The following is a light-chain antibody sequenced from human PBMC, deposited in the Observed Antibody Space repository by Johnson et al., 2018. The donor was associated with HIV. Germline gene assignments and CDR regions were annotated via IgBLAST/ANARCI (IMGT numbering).Light chain of an antibody. Sequence: QSVLTQPPSVSAAPGQKVTISCSGTSSNIGNHYVSWYQLLPGTAPKLLIYDNNQRPSGIPDRFSVSKSGTSATLGITVLQTGDEADYYCGTWDSSLSTYVFGSGTKVTVL. V-gene: IGLV1-51*01. CDR3: GTWDSSLSTYV. CDR2: DNN. J-gene: IGLJ1*01. CDR1: SSNIGNHY.